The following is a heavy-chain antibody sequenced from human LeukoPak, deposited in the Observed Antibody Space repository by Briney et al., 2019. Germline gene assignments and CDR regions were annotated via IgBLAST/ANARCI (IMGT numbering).Heavy chain of an antibody. V-gene: IGHV1-2*02. CDR2: INPNSGGT. J-gene: IGHJ5*02. D-gene: IGHD2-21*01. CDR1: GYSFTDYY. Sequence: ASVKVSCKTSGYSFTDYYMHWVRHAPGQGLEWMGWINPNSGGTSSAQKFQGRVNMTRDTSITTVYMEVSWLTSDDTAIYYCARADRLDGGPYLIGPWGQGTLVTVSS. CDR3: ARADRLDGGPYLIGP.